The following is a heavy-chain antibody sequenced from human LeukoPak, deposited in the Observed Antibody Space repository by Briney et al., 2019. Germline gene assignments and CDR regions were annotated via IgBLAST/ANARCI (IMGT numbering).Heavy chain of an antibody. Sequence: GGSLRLSCAASGFTVSSNYMSWVRQAPGKGLEWVSVIYSGGSTYYTDSVKGRFTISRDVSKNTLYLQKNSLRAEDTAVYYCARDSHYDSSGYYDYWGQGTLVTVSS. V-gene: IGHV3-53*01. CDR2: IYSGGST. D-gene: IGHD3-22*01. J-gene: IGHJ4*02. CDR3: ARDSHYDSSGYYDY. CDR1: GFTVSSNY.